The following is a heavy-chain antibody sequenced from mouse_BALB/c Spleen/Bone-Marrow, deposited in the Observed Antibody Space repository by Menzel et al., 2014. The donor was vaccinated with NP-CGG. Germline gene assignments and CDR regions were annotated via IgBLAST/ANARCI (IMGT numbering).Heavy chain of an antibody. V-gene: IGHV1-54*01. CDR1: GYAFTNYL. CDR2: INPGIGGT. Sequence: VKLMESGDELVRPGTSVKVPCKASGYAFTNYLIEWFKQRPGQGLEWIGRINPGIGGTTYNAKFKGKATLTADKSSTTAYMQLSSLTSDDSAVYFCARFTRDYWGQGTTLTVSS. J-gene: IGHJ2*01. CDR3: ARFTRDY.